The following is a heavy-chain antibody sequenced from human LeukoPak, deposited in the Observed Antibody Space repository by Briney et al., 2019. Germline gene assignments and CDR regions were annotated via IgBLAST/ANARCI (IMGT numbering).Heavy chain of an antibody. Sequence: GRSLRLSCTASGFTFSNYAMHWVRQAPGKGLEWVAVVSYDGSNKYYADSVRGRFTISKDNSKNTLFLQMNTLRAEDTAVYYCARGGTSGDYWGQGTLVTVSS. CDR1: GFTFSNYA. CDR2: VSYDGSNK. V-gene: IGHV3-30-3*01. CDR3: ARGGTSGDY. J-gene: IGHJ4*02.